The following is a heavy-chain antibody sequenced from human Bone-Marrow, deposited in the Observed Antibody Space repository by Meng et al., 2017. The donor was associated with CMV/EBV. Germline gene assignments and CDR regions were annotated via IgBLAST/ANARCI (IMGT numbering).Heavy chain of an antibody. J-gene: IGHJ5*02. Sequence: QVQLVQSGAEVKKPGASVKVSCKASGYTFTGYYMHWVRQAPGQGLEWMGWINPNSGGTNYAQKFQGRVTMTRDTSISTAYMELSRLRSDDTAVYYCARVVVATSINNWFDPWAREPWSPSPQ. V-gene: IGHV1-2*02. CDR1: GYTFTGYY. CDR2: INPNSGGT. CDR3: ARVVVATSINNWFDP. D-gene: IGHD5-12*01.